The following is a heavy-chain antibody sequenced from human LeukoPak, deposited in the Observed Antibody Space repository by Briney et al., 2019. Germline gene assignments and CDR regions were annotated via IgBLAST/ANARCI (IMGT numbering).Heavy chain of an antibody. CDR1: GYSFTNYW. CDR3: ARRLVQYYGMDV. Sequence: GESLKISCKGSGYSFTNYWIGWVRQMPGKGLEWMGIIHPSDSETTYSPSFQGQVTITADKSVSTAYLQWSSLKASDTAMYYCARRLVQYYGMDVWGQGTTVTVSS. CDR2: IHPSDSET. V-gene: IGHV5-51*01. J-gene: IGHJ6*02. D-gene: IGHD5-12*01.